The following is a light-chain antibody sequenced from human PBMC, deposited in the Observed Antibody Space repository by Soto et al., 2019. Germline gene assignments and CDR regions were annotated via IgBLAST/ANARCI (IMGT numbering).Light chain of an antibody. CDR1: SSDVGSYNL. CDR3: CSYAGSSTCEGV. CDR2: EGS. V-gene: IGLV2-23*01. J-gene: IGLJ1*01. Sequence: QSVLTQPASVSGSPGQSITISCTGTSSDVGSYNLVSWYQQHPGKAPKLMIYEGSKRPSGVSNRFSGSKSGNTASLTISGLQAEDEADYYCCSYAGSSTCEGVFGTGTKLTVL.